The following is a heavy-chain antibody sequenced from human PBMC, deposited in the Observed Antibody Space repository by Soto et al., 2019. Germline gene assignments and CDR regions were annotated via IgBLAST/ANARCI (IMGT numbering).Heavy chain of an antibody. D-gene: IGHD4-17*01. CDR3: AKLSIQKSWAVTFDQ. Sequence: QVHLVESGGGVVQPGRSLRLSCAASGFTFGDYGVHWVRQAPGKGLEWVADISYDGSETYYADSVEGRFTVSRDNSKSVLYLQMNSLRLDDTAVYYCAKLSIQKSWAVTFDQWGQGTLVTVSS. J-gene: IGHJ4*02. CDR1: GFTFGDYG. V-gene: IGHV3-30*18. CDR2: ISYDGSET.